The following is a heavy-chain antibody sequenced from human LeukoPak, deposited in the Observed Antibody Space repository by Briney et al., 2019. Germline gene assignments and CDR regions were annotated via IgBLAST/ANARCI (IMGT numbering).Heavy chain of an antibody. CDR1: GFTFSSYW. CDR3: ARENGYSYGDFDY. D-gene: IGHD5-18*01. Sequence: PGGSLRLSCAASGFTFSSYWMNWVRQAPGKGLEWVANIKQDGSEKYYVDSVKGRFTISRDNAKNSLYLQMNSLRAEDTAVYYCARENGYSYGDFDYWGQGTLVTVSS. CDR2: IKQDGSEK. V-gene: IGHV3-7*01. J-gene: IGHJ4*02.